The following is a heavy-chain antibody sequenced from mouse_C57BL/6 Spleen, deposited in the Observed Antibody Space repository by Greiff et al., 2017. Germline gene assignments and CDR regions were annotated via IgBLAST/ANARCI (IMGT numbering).Heavy chain of an antibody. D-gene: IGHD2-3*01. CDR2: IYPRSGTT. CDR3: ARGDGYYFAMDY. J-gene: IGHJ4*01. Sequence: VQLQQSGAELARPGASVKLSCKASGYTFTSYGISWVKQRTGQGLEWIGEIYPRSGTTYYNEKFKGKATLTADKSSSTAYMELRSLTSEDSAVYFCARGDGYYFAMDYWGQGTSVTVSS. V-gene: IGHV1-81*01. CDR1: GYTFTSYG.